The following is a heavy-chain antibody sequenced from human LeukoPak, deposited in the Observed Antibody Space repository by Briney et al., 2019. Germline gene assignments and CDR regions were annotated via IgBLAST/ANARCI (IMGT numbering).Heavy chain of an antibody. D-gene: IGHD3-10*01. Sequence: GSLRLSCAASGFTFSSYSMNWVRQAPGKGLEWASSISSSSSYIYYADSVRGRFTISRDNAKNSLYLQMNSLRAEDTAVYYCARDWVTMVRGDVYYYGMDVWGQGTTVTVSS. CDR2: ISSSSSYI. CDR1: GFTFSSYS. V-gene: IGHV3-21*01. J-gene: IGHJ6*02. CDR3: ARDWVTMVRGDVYYYGMDV.